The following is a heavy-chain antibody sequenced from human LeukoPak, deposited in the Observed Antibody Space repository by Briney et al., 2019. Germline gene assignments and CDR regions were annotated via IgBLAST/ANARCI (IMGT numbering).Heavy chain of an antibody. CDR2: IIPIFGTA. V-gene: IGHV1-69*13. CDR3: ARRYYDSSGYSAFDI. CDR1: GGTFSSYA. J-gene: IGHJ3*02. Sequence: SVKVSCKASGGTFSSYAISWVRQAPGQGLEWMGGIIPIFGTANYAQKFQGRVTITADESTSTAYMELSSLRSEDTAVYYCARRYYDSSGYSAFDIWAKGQWSPSLQ. D-gene: IGHD3-22*01.